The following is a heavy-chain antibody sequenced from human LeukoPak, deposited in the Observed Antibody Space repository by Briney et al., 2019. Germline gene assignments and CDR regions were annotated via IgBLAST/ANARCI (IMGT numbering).Heavy chain of an antibody. CDR1: GGTFSSYA. D-gene: IGHD7-27*01. V-gene: IGHV1-46*01. CDR2: INPSGGST. J-gene: IGHJ6*03. CDR3: ARGSGDSYYYYYMDV. Sequence: ASVKVSCKASGGTFSSYAISWVRQAPGQGLEWMGIINPSGGSTSYAQKFQGRVTMTRDTSTSTVYMELSSLRSEDTAVYYCARGSGDSYYYYYMDVWGKGTTVTISS.